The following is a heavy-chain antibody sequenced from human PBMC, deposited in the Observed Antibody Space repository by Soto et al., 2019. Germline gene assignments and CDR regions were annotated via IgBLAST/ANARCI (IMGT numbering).Heavy chain of an antibody. CDR3: ARWSSGALYEY. CDR2: ISASNGCP. CDR1: GYIFTNYG. Sequence: QIHLVQSGAEVRKPGASVNVSCKTSGYIFTNYGVSWVRQAPGEGLEVVAWISASNGCPKYGQRFQGRVTLSTDTSTTTGYMELRNLRSDDTAVYYCARWSSGALYEYWGQGTLLTVSS. J-gene: IGHJ4*02. V-gene: IGHV1-18*04.